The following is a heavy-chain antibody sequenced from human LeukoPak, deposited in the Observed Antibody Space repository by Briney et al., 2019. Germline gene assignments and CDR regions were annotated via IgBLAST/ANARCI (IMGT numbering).Heavy chain of an antibody. CDR1: GGSISSGDCY. CDR3: ASLVRGIMN. D-gene: IGHD3-10*01. V-gene: IGHV4-30-4*01. J-gene: IGHJ4*02. Sequence: SETLSLTCTVSGGSISSGDCYWSWIRQPPGKGLEWIGYISHSGNTYYNPSLNSRVTISVDTSKNQFSLKLSSVTAADTAVYYCASLVRGIMNWGQGTLVTVSS. CDR2: ISHSGNT.